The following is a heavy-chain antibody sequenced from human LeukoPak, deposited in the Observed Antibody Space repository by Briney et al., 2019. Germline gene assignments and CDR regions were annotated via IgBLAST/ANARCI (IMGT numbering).Heavy chain of an antibody. D-gene: IGHD3-22*01. CDR2: INHSGST. CDR3: ATPHYYDSSGYYYAFDY. J-gene: IGHJ4*02. V-gene: IGHV4-34*01. CDR1: GGSFSGYY. Sequence: PSETLSLTCAVYGGSFSGYYWSWIRQPPGKGLELIGEINHSGSTNYNPSLKSRVTISVDTSKNQFSLKLSSVTAADTAVYYCATPHYYDSSGYYYAFDYWGQGTLVTVSS.